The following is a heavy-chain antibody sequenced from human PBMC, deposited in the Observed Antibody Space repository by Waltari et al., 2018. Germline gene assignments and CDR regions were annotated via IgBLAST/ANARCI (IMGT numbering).Heavy chain of an antibody. D-gene: IGHD2-15*01. CDR2: VHQIGRS. CDR3: ASDRGRGLYLDS. V-gene: IGHV4-4*02. J-gene: IGHJ4*02. Sequence: GGASQAQRKGLEWIGQVHQIGRSNYNPSLESRVTVSMDTSKNQFSLKMTSVTAADTAIYYCASDRGRGLYLDSWGQGTLVTVSP.